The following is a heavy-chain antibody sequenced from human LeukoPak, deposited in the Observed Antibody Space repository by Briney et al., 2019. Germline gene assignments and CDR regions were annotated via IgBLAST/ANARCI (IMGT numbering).Heavy chain of an antibody. V-gene: IGHV1-2*02. J-gene: IGHJ6*02. CDR1: GYTFTGYY. CDR3: ARDLQMWTADYYYGMDV. D-gene: IGHD2-21*01. Sequence: ASVKVSCKASGYTFTGYYMHWVRQAPGQGLEWMGWINPNSGGTNYAQKFQGRVTMTRDTSISTAYMELSRLRSGDTAVYYCARDLQMWTADYYYGMDVWGQGTTVTVSS. CDR2: INPNSGGT.